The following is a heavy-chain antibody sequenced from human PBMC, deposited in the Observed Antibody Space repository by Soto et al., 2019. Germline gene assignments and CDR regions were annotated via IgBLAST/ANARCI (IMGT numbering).Heavy chain of an antibody. V-gene: IGHV1-18*01. CDR2: ISGNNGDT. Sequence: ASVKVSCKASGYTFSSDGIVWVRQAPGQGLEWMGWISGNNGDTNYAQKLQGRVAMTTDTSTNTAYMELRSLTSDDTAVYYCARDRDWAFDYWGQGTLVTVSS. CDR3: ARDRDWAFDY. D-gene: IGHD3-9*01. J-gene: IGHJ4*02. CDR1: GYTFSSDG.